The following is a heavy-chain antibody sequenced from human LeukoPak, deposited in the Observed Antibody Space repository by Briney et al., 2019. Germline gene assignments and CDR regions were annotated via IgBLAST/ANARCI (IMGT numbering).Heavy chain of an antibody. V-gene: IGHV4-4*07. CDR1: GDSISRYY. CDR3: ARDAKYYYGSRTYFFFEY. D-gene: IGHD3-10*01. Sequence: SETLSLTCTVSGDSISRYYWSWIRQPAGKGLEWIGHIYTSGTTNYNPSPKSRVTMSIDTSKNQFSLKLSSVTAADTAIYYCARDAKYYYGSRTYFFFEYWGQGTLLTVSS. J-gene: IGHJ4*02. CDR2: IYTSGTT.